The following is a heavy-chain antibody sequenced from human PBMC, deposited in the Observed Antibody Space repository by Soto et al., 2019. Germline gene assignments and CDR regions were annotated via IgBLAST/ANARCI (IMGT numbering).Heavy chain of an antibody. D-gene: IGHD2-2*01. CDR1: GGSFSGYY. CDR2: INHSGST. CDR3: ARAGGDIVVAEYGMDV. V-gene: IGHV4-34*01. J-gene: IGHJ6*02. Sequence: SETLSLTCAVYGGSFSGYYWSWVRQPPGKGLEWIGEINHSGSTNYNPSLKSRVTISVDTSKNQFSLKLSSVTAADTAVYYCARAGGDIVVAEYGMDVWGQGTTVTVSS.